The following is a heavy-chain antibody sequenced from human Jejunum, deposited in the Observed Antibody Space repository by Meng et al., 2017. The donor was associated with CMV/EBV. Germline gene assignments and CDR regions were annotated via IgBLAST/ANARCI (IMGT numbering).Heavy chain of an antibody. J-gene: IGHJ5*02. Sequence: QVHLQESGPGLVRPSETLSLTCSVSGGSINNYYWSWIRQPAGKGLEWIGRIYSSGTTNYNPSLNSRITMSVDTSKNQFSLKVISVTAADTAVYYCARSGSWFDPWGQGTLVTASS. CDR2: IYSSGTT. CDR3: ARSGSWFDP. D-gene: IGHD3-10*01. CDR1: GGSINNYY. V-gene: IGHV4-4*07.